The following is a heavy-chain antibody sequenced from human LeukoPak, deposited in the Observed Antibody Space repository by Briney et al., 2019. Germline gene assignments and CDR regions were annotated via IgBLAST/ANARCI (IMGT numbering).Heavy chain of an antibody. CDR3: ARPSHDYGPDAFDI. D-gene: IGHD4-17*01. CDR2: IYYSGSA. CDR1: GGSISSFY. V-gene: IGHV4-59*08. J-gene: IGHJ3*02. Sequence: SETLSLTCSVSGGSISSFYWSWIRQPPGKGLEWIGSIYYSGSANYNPALKSRVIISVDTSKNQFSLKLTSVTAADTAVYYCARPSHDYGPDAFDIWGQGTMVTVSS.